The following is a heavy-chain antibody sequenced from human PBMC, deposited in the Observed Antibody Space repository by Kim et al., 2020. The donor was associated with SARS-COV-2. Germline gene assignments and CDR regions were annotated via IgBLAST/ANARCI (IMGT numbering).Heavy chain of an antibody. CDR1: GFTFSSYA. CDR3: ARDSSSWSHHWYFDL. V-gene: IGHV3-64*02. J-gene: IGHJ2*01. CDR2: ISSNGGST. Sequence: GGSLRLSCAASGFTFSSYAMHWVRQAPGKGLEYVSAISSNGGSTYYADSVKGRFTISRDNSKNTLYLQMGSLRAEDMAVYYCARDSSSWSHHWYFDLWGRGTLVTVSS. D-gene: IGHD6-13*01.